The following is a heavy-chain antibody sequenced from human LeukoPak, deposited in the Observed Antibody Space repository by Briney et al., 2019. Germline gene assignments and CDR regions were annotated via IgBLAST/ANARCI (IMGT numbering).Heavy chain of an antibody. D-gene: IGHD1-14*01. CDR2: INPNSGGT. CDR1: GYTFTGYY. Sequence: ASVKVSCKASGYTFTGYYMHWVRQAPGQGLEWMGWINPNSGGTNYAQKFQSRVTMTRDASISTAYMELSRLRSDDTAVYYCARFLWRAGGFDYWGQGTLVTVSS. J-gene: IGHJ4*02. CDR3: ARFLWRAGGFDY. V-gene: IGHV1-2*02.